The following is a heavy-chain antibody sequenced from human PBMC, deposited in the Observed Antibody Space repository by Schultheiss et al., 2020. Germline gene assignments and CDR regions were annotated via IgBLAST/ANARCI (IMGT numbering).Heavy chain of an antibody. D-gene: IGHD2-15*01. Sequence: GSLRLSCAASGLSFGTNTMNWVRQAPGKGLEWVSFISSSGSTIYYADSVKGRFTISRDNAKNSLYLQMNSLRAEDTAVYYCARSQDCSGGSCYGGMDVWGQGTTVTVSS. J-gene: IGHJ6*02. V-gene: IGHV3-48*04. CDR1: GLSFGTNT. CDR3: ARSQDCSGGSCYGGMDV. CDR2: ISSSGSTI.